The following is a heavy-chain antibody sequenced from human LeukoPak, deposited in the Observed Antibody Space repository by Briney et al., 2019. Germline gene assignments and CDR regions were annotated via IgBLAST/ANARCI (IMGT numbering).Heavy chain of an antibody. J-gene: IGHJ2*01. CDR1: GFTFDDYA. V-gene: IGHV3-9*01. Sequence: PGGSLRLSCAASGFTFDDYAMHWVRHAPGKGLEWVSSISWNSGNVGYADSVKGRFTISRDNAQNSVYLQMNSLRAEDTAVYYCAKGWDSNLYWFFDLCGRGTLVTVSS. CDR2: ISWNSGNV. CDR3: AKGWDSNLYWFFDL. D-gene: IGHD4-11*01.